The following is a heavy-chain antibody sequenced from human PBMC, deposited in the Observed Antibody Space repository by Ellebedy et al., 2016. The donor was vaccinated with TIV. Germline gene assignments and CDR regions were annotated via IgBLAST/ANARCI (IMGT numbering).Heavy chain of an antibody. Sequence: GESLKISCTASGFTFGDYGMSWFRQAPGKGLEWIGRIRNKRRSHTTEDAASVKGRFTVSRDDSKSSLYLQMNSLKIEDTAVYYCAASSDGNILDYWGQGILVTVSS. J-gene: IGHJ4*02. CDR2: IRNKRRSHTT. CDR3: AASSDGNILDY. D-gene: IGHD3-22*01. CDR1: GFTFGDYG. V-gene: IGHV3-72*01.